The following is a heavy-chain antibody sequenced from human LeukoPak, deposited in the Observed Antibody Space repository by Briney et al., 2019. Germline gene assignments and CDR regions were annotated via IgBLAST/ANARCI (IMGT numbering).Heavy chain of an antibody. J-gene: IGHJ3*02. CDR1: GFTFSSYG. V-gene: IGHV3-30*18. CDR2: ISYDGSNK. D-gene: IGHD6-13*01. Sequence: GGSLRLFCAASGFTFSSYGMHWVRQAPGKGLEWVAVISYDGSNKYYADSVKGRFTISRDNSKNTLYLQMNSLRAEDTAVYYCAKADIAASTRSHAFDIWGQGTMVTVSS. CDR3: AKADIAASTRSHAFDI.